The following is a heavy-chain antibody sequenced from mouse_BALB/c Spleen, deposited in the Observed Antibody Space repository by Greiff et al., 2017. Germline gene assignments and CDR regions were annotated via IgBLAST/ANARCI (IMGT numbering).Heavy chain of an antibody. J-gene: IGHJ2*01. CDR1: GFTFSSYA. D-gene: IGHD1-1*01. CDR3: ARGAVVAFDY. CDR2: ISSGGST. Sequence: EVMLVESGGGLVKPGGSLKLSCAASGFTFSSYAMSWVRQTPEKRLEWVASISSGGSTYYPDSVKGRFTISRDNARNILYLQMSSLRSEDTAMYYCARGAVVAFDYWGQGTTLTVSS. V-gene: IGHV5-6-5*01.